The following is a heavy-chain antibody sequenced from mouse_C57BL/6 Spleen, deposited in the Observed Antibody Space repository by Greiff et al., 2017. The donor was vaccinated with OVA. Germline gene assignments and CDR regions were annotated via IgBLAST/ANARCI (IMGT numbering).Heavy chain of an antibody. D-gene: IGHD2-1*01. CDR2: ISDGGSYT. Sequence: EVMLVESGGGLVKPGGSLKLSCAASGFTFSSYAMSWVRQTPEKRLEWVATISDGGSYTYYPDNVKGRFTISRDNAKNNLYLQMSHLKSEDTAMYYCAKGLYGNSFAYWGQGTLVTVSA. J-gene: IGHJ3*01. CDR3: AKGLYGNSFAY. CDR1: GFTFSSYA. V-gene: IGHV5-4*03.